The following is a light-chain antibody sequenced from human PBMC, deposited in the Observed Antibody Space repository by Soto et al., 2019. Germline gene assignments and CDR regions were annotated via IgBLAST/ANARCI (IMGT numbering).Light chain of an antibody. CDR3: QQTYSSPRT. J-gene: IGKJ1*01. V-gene: IGKV1-39*01. Sequence: DIQMTQSPSSLSASVADRVTITCRASQSIRRSLNWYQQKPGNAPNLLIYAASSLQTGVPSRFTGSGSGTDFTLTSSNLQPEDFAVYYWQQTYSSPRTFGQGTKVEIK. CDR1: QSIRRS. CDR2: AAS.